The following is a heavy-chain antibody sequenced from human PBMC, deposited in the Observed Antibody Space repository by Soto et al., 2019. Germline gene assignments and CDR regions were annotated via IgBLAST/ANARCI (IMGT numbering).Heavy chain of an antibody. J-gene: IGHJ4*02. CDR1: GGSVRSSSYY. D-gene: IGHD6-13*01. CDR2: IYYSGRT. Sequence: QLRLQESGPGLVKSSETLSLTCTVSGGSVRSSSYYLGWIRQPPGKGLEWIASIYYSGRTHNNPALKSRVTMSTDTYTHQFSLKMNSVTAADTAVYYCARHEGGAAADRPLDYWGQGTLVTVSS. V-gene: IGHV4-39*01. CDR3: ARHEGGAAADRPLDY.